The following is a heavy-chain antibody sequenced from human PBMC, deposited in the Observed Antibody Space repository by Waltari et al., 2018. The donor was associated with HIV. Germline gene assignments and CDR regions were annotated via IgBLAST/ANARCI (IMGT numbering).Heavy chain of an antibody. CDR1: GYTITNYV. CDR2: INGGNGNT. Sequence: QVQLVQSGAEVKKPGASVKVSCKASGYTITNYVMHWVRQAPGQSLEWMGWINGGNGNTKYSRKFHGRVTITRDTSARPGYMERNSLTSEDTAVYYRARDSIASSGRIDPWGQGTLVTVSS. J-gene: IGHJ5*02. CDR3: ARDSIASSGRIDP. V-gene: IGHV1-3*01. D-gene: IGHD6-13*01.